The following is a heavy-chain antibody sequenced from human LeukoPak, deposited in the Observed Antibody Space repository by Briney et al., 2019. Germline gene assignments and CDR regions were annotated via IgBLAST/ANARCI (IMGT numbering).Heavy chain of an antibody. CDR3: AGGVQGVSSWFDP. J-gene: IGHJ5*02. Sequence: GGSLRLSCAASGFTFSSYAFHWVRQAPGKGLEWVAAVSYDGVNKNHADSVKGRFTISRDNFNNNLQMNSLRIDDTAVYYCAGGVQGVSSWFDPWGQGTLVTVSS. V-gene: IGHV3-30*04. CDR1: GFTFSSYA. CDR2: VSYDGVNK. D-gene: IGHD3-10*01.